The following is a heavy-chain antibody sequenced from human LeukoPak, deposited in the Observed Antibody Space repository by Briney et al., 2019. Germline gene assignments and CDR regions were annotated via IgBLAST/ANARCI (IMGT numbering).Heavy chain of an antibody. J-gene: IGHJ4*02. CDR1: GFTFTSYT. Sequence: GGSLRLSCAASGFTFTSYTMHWVRQAPGKGLEWVAVLSHDGRNEYYADSVKGRFTISRDNSKNTLYLQMNSLRAEDTAVYYCAKDYSDSSGYFRVPHVFDFWGQGTLVTVSS. CDR3: AKDYSDSSGYFRVPHVFDF. V-gene: IGHV3-30*04. CDR2: LSHDGRNE. D-gene: IGHD3-22*01.